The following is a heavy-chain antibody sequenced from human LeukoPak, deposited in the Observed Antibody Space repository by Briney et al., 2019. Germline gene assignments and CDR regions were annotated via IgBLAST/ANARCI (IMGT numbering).Heavy chain of an antibody. Sequence: GESLKISCQGSGYTFTTYWIVWVRQMPGRGLEWMGLIYPGDSDTRYSPSFQGQVTISADKSINTAYLQWGSLKASDTAMYYCASLPLGYCTGTTCPFDYWGQGTLVTVSS. D-gene: IGHD2-8*02. V-gene: IGHV5-51*01. CDR2: IYPGDSDT. CDR1: GYTFTTYW. J-gene: IGHJ4*02. CDR3: ASLPLGYCTGTTCPFDY.